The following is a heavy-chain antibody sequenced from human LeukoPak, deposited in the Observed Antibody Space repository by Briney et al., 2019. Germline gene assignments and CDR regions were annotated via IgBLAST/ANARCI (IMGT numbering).Heavy chain of an antibody. D-gene: IGHD3-3*01. CDR1: GGTFSSYT. J-gene: IGHJ4*02. CDR2: INPNSGGT. CDR3: ARDRMGNYDFWSGYGY. Sequence: EASVKVSCKASGGTFSSYTISWVRQAPGQGLEWMGRINPNSGGTNYAQKFQGRVTMTRDTSISTAYMELSRLRSDDTAVYYCARDRMGNYDFWSGYGYWGQGTLVTVSA. V-gene: IGHV1-2*06.